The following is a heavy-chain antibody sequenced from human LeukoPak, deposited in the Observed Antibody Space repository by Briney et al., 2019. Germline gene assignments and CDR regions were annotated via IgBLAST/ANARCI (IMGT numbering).Heavy chain of an antibody. CDR1: GFTFSSYG. CDR3: ARVSRGPHPYYYDSSGYMDY. D-gene: IGHD3-22*01. CDR2: IRYDGSNK. V-gene: IGHV3-33*01. J-gene: IGHJ4*02. Sequence: GRSLRLSCAASGFTFSSYGMHWVRQAPGKGLEWVAFIRYDGSNKYYADSVKGRFTISRDNSKNTLYLQMNSLRAEDTAVYYCARVSRGPHPYYYDSSGYMDYWGQGTLVTVSS.